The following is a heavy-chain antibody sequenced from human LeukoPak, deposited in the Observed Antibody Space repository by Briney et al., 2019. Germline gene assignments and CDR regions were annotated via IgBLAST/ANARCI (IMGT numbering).Heavy chain of an antibody. CDR2: IIPIFGTA. J-gene: IGHJ5*02. CDR1: GGTFSSYA. CDR3: ARARKVDTAMVAPSYNWFDP. V-gene: IGHV1-69*05. Sequence: SVKVSCKASGGTFSSYAISWVRQVPGQGLEWMGGIIPIFGTANYAQKFQGRVTITTDESTSTAYMELSSLRSEDTAVYYCARARKVDTAMVAPSYNWFDPWGQGTLVTVSS. D-gene: IGHD5-18*01.